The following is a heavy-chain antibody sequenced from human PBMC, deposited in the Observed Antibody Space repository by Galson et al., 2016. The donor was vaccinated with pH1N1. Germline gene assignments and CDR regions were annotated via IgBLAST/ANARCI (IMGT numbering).Heavy chain of an antibody. CDR3: AQREVMITNAFDF. CDR2: IYWDDDK. Sequence: PALVKPTQTLTLTCTFSGFSISSSGMGVGWIRQPPGKALEWLAVIYWDDDKRYSPSLKSRLTITKDTSKNHVVLTMTNMDPMDTATYYCAQREVMITNAFDFWGQGTMVTVSS. D-gene: IGHD3-16*01. J-gene: IGHJ3*01. CDR1: GFSISSSGMG. V-gene: IGHV2-5*02.